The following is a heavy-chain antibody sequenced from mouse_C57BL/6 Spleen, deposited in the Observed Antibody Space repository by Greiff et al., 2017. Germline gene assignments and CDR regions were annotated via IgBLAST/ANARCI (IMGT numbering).Heavy chain of an antibody. Sequence: QVQLQQSGAELARPGASVKMSCKASGYTFTSYTMHWVKQRPGQGLEWIGYINPSSGYTKYNQKFKDKATLTADKSSSTAYMQLSSLTSEDSAVXYCAGTLVYPPYFDYWGQGTTLTVSA. CDR3: AGTLVYPPYFDY. J-gene: IGHJ2*01. CDR1: GYTFTSYT. CDR2: INPSSGYT. D-gene: IGHD1-1*01. V-gene: IGHV1-4*01.